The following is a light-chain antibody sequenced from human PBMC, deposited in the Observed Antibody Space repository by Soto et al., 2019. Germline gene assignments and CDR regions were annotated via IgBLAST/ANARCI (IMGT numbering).Light chain of an antibody. V-gene: IGKV3-20*01. CDR3: SMYVSLAST. CDR2: GAS. J-gene: IGKJ2*01. CDR1: QSVNSYY. Sequence: EMVLTQSPGTLSLSPRERATLSCRTSQSVNSYYLAWYQQKPGQAPRPLIYGASRRATDIPDRFSGSGSGTDFSLTTSGLEPEYFAVYYSSMYVSLASTLAQGPKREIK.